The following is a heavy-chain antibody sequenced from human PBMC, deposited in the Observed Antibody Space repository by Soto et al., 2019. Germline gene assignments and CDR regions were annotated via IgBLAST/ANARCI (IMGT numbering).Heavy chain of an antibody. V-gene: IGHV1-8*01. CDR2: MNPNSGNT. D-gene: IGHD4-17*01. CDR3: ARGLVENYGDLSDY. CDR1: GYTFTSYD. J-gene: IGHJ4*02. Sequence: ASVKVSCKASGYTFTSYDINWVRQATGQGLEWMGWMNPNSGNTGYAQKFQGRVTMTRNTSISTAYMELSSLGSEDTAVYYCARGLVENYGDLSDYWGQGTLVTVSS.